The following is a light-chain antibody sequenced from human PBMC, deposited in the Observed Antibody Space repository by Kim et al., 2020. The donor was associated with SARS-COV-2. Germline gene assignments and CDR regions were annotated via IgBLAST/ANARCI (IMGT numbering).Light chain of an antibody. CDR1: QNADRY. V-gene: IGKV3-11*01. CDR3: QQRKYWPIT. J-gene: IGKJ5*01. Sequence: EIVLTQSPATLSLSPGERATLSCRASQNADRYLAWYQQKPGQAPRLLIYDASNRATGIPARFSGSGSGTDFTLTISSLEPEGFAVYFCQQRKYWPITFGQGTRLEIK. CDR2: DAS.